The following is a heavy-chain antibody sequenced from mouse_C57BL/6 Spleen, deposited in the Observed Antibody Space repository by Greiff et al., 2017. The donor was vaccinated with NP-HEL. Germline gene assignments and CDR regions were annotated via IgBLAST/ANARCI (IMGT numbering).Heavy chain of an antibody. J-gene: IGHJ4*01. V-gene: IGHV6-3*01. CDR3: TPYYYGSSYAMDY. Sequence: EVKLMESGGGLVQPGGSMKLSCVASGFTFSNYWMNWVRQSPEKGLEWVAQIRLKSDNYATHYAESVKGRFTISRDDSKSSVYLQMNNLRAEDTGIYYCTPYYYGSSYAMDYWGQGTSVTVSS. CDR2: IRLKSDNYAT. D-gene: IGHD1-1*01. CDR1: GFTFSNYW.